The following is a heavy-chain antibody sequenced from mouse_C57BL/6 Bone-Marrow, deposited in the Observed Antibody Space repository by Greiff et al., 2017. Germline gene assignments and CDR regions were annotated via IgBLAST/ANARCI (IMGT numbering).Heavy chain of an antibody. D-gene: IGHD5-1*01. CDR1: GYTFTTYP. CDR2: FHPYNDDT. CDR3: ARSSTFFYYFDY. J-gene: IGHJ2*01. Sequence: VQLVESGAELVKPGASVKMSCKASGYTFTTYPIEWMKQNPGKSLEWIGNFHPYNDDTKYNEKFKGKATLTVEKSSNTVYLELSRLTSDDSAVYYYARSSTFFYYFDYWGQGTTLTVSS. V-gene: IGHV1-47*01.